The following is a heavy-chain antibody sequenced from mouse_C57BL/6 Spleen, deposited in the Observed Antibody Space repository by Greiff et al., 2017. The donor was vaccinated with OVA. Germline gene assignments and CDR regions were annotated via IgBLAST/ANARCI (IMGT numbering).Heavy chain of an antibody. V-gene: IGHV3-6*01. D-gene: IGHD1-1*01. J-gene: IGHJ3*01. CDR1: GYSITSGYY. CDR3: ARGDYGSSYLFAY. CDR2: ISYDGSN. Sequence: DVQLVESGPGLVKPSQSLSLTCSVTGYSITSGYYWNWIRQFPGNKLEWMGYISYDGSNNYNQSLKNRISITRDTSKNQFFLKLNSVTTEDTATYYCARGDYGSSYLFAYWGQGTLVTVSA.